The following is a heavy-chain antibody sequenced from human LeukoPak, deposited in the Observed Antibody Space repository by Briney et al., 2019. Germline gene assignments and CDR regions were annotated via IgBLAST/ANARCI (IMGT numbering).Heavy chain of an antibody. CDR3: ARVFFDSNYYYYMDV. J-gene: IGHJ6*03. Sequence: GGSLSLSCAASGFTFSNYEMNWVRQAPGKGLEWVSYISSSGSTVYYADSVKGRFTISRDNAKNSLYLQMNSLRAEDTAVYYCARVFFDSNYYYYMDVWGKGTTVTVSS. D-gene: IGHD2-21*01. CDR1: GFTFSNYE. CDR2: ISSSGSTV. V-gene: IGHV3-48*03.